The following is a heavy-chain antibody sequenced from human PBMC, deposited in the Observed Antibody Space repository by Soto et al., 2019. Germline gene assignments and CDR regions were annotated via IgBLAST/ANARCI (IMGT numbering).Heavy chain of an antibody. Sequence: QVQLQESGPGLVKPSQTLSLTCTVSGDSISRGGYYWNWLRQHPRKGLEWIGYIYHSGSTIYTPSLKSRVTISVDTSRTRLSLDLSNVTAADTAVYYCARDGAGAYGLGWFDPWGQGILVTVSS. D-gene: IGHD2-21*01. V-gene: IGHV4-31*03. CDR2: IYHSGST. CDR1: GDSISRGGYY. J-gene: IGHJ5*02. CDR3: ARDGAGAYGLGWFDP.